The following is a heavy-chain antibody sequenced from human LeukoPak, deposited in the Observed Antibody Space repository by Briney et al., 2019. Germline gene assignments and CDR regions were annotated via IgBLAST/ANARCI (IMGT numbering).Heavy chain of an antibody. CDR1: GYSFTNYW. D-gene: IGHD2-21*02. V-gene: IGHV5-51*01. J-gene: IGHJ4*02. CDR3: ARLYDIHCGGDCYTLDY. CDR2: INSGDYDT. Sequence: GESLKTFCKGSGYSFTNYWIGWVRQMPGKRLEWMGIINSGDYDTTYCSYLQGQVRISAAKPISTAYLQWSSLKASDTAMYYCARLYDIHCGGDCYTLDYWGKGTLVTVSS.